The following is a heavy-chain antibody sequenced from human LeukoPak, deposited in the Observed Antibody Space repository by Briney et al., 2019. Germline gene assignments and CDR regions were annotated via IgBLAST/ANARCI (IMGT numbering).Heavy chain of an antibody. CDR1: RFTFNSYA. Sequence: GSLRLSCAASRFTFNSYAMSWVRQAPGKGLEWVSVIGGSNGITFYVGSVKGRFTISRDNAKNSLYLQMSNLRAEDTAVYFCARGGGLDVWGQGATVTVSS. CDR3: ARGGGLDV. D-gene: IGHD3-16*01. J-gene: IGHJ6*02. V-gene: IGHV3-23*01. CDR2: IGGSNGIT.